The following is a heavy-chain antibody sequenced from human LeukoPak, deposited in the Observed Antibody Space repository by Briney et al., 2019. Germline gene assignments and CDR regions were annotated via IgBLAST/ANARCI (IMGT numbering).Heavy chain of an antibody. V-gene: IGHV4-34*01. CDR1: GGSFSGYY. Sequence: SETLSFTCAVYGGSFSGYYWSWIRQPPGKGLEWIGEINHSGSTNYNPSLKSRVTISVDTSKNQFSLKLSSVTAADTAVYYCARGVEAGIAPAGRRGFDYWRQGTLVTVSP. J-gene: IGHJ4*02. CDR3: ARGVEAGIAPAGRRGFDY. D-gene: IGHD6-13*01. CDR2: INHSGST.